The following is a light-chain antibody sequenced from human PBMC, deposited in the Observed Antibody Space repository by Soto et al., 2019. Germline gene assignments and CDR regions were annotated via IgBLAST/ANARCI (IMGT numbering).Light chain of an antibody. V-gene: IGLV2-14*01. CDR2: EVN. Sequence: QSALTQPASLSGSPGQSITISCTGTSSDIGAYDYGSWFQQHPGKAPKLMISEVNNRPSGVSNRFSGSKSGNTAYLTISGLQVEDEAEYLCCSFDTTSTHVFGTGSKVAV. CDR3: CSFDTTSTHV. J-gene: IGLJ1*01. CDR1: SSDIGAYDY.